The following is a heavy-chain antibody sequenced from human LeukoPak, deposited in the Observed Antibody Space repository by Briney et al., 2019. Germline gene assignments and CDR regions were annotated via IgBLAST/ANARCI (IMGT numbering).Heavy chain of an antibody. Sequence: PSETLSLTCAVYGGSFSGYYWSWIRQPPGKGLEWIGEINHSGSTNYNPSLKSRVTISVDTSRNQFSLKLSSVTAADTAVYYCARRVEIRYFDYWGQGTLVTVSS. D-gene: IGHD3-9*01. CDR1: GGSFSGYY. CDR3: ARRVEIRYFDY. CDR2: INHSGST. V-gene: IGHV4-34*01. J-gene: IGHJ4*02.